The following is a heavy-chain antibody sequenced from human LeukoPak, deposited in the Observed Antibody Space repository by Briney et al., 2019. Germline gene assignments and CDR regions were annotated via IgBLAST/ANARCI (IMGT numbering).Heavy chain of an antibody. CDR3: ASSRGSWPDYFDY. CDR2: ISTSGSTI. J-gene: IGHJ4*02. CDR1: GFTFSSYE. Sequence: GGSLRLSCAASGFTFSSYEMNWVRQAPGKGLEWVSYISTSGSTIYYADSVKGRFSISRDNAKNSLYLQMNSLRAGDTAVYYCASSRGSWPDYFDYWGQGTLVTVSS. V-gene: IGHV3-48*03. D-gene: IGHD6-13*01.